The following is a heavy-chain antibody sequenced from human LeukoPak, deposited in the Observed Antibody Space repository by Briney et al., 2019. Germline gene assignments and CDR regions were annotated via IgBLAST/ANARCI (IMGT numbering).Heavy chain of an antibody. CDR2: IYSGGST. J-gene: IGHJ6*03. Sequence: GGSLRLSCAASGFTVSSNYMSWVRQAPGKGLEWVSVIYSGGSTYYADSVRGRFTISRDNSKNTLYLQMNSLRAEDTAVYHCARKVGLRYFDGAYYMDVWGKGTTVTVSS. V-gene: IGHV3-53*01. CDR3: ARKVGLRYFDGAYYMDV. CDR1: GFTVSSNY. D-gene: IGHD3-9*01.